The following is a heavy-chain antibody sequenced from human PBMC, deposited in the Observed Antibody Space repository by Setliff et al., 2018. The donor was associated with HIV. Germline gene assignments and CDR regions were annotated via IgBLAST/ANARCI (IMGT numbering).Heavy chain of an antibody. V-gene: IGHV1-2*06. CDR2: IHPNTGST. Sequence: ASVKVSCKLSGYTLTELSIHWVRQAPGHGLELMGRIHPNTGSTNYLQEFQGRVTITRDTSMSTVYMALTGLTSDDTAVYYCAKQGYSDSLYAFDVWGQRTMVTVSS. CDR3: AKQGYSDSLYAFDV. J-gene: IGHJ3*01. D-gene: IGHD1-26*01. CDR1: GYTLTELS.